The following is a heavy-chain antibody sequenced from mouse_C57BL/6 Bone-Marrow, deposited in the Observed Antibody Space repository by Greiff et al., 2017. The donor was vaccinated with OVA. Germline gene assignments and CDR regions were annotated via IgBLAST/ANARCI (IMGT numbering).Heavy chain of an antibody. CDR1: GYTFTDYY. Sequence: SGPVLVKPGASVKMSCKASGYTFTDYYMNWVKQSHGKSLEWIGVINPYNGGTSYNQKFKGKATLTVDKSSSTAYMELNSLTSEDSAVYYCARRDYYGSSYFDYWGQGTTLTVSS. V-gene: IGHV1-19*01. J-gene: IGHJ2*01. CDR2: INPYNGGT. CDR3: ARRDYYGSSYFDY. D-gene: IGHD1-1*01.